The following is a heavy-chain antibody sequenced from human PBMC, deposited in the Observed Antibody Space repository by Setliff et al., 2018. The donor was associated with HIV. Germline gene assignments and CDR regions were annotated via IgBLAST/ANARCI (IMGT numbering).Heavy chain of an antibody. V-gene: IGHV4-4*09. J-gene: IGHJ6*02. Sequence: KPSETLSLTCTVSGGSISSFYWSWIRQPPGKGLEWIGYIYTSGSTNYNPSLKSRVAISVDTSKNQFSLKLSSVTAADTAVYYCARSPSYSSSFSYYYYSMDVWGQGTTVTVSS. D-gene: IGHD6-6*01. CDR1: GGSISSFY. CDR3: ARSPSYSSSFSYYYYSMDV. CDR2: IYTSGST.